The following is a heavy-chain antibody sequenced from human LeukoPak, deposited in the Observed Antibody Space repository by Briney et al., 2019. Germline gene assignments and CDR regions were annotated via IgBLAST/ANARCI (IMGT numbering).Heavy chain of an antibody. D-gene: IGHD5-24*01. CDR2: VTAFNENT. Sequence: ASVKVSCKASGFALTTYNIVWLRQAPGQGLEWVGWVTAFNENTHYSRKVQGRVTMTRDTSTSTAYMELRSLRFDDTAVYYCARNTYGYKFSMDVWGKGTTVTVS. V-gene: IGHV1-18*01. CDR1: GFALTTYN. J-gene: IGHJ6*03. CDR3: ARNTYGYKFSMDV.